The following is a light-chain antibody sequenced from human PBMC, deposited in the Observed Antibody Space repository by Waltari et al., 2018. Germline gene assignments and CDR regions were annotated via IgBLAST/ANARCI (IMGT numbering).Light chain of an antibody. CDR2: HKSDSDK. CDR1: SGIHVATYR. J-gene: IGLJ2*01. CDR3: MIWHSSAVV. Sequence: QAVLTQPSSLYASPGASASLTCTLRSGIHVATYRLYWYPQKPGSPPQYLLRHKSDSDKQQGSGVPSRFSGSKDASANAGILLISGLQSEDEADYYCMIWHSSAVVFGGGTKLTVL. V-gene: IGLV5-45*02.